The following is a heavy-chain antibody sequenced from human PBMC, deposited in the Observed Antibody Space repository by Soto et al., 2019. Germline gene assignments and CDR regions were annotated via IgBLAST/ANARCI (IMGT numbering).Heavy chain of an antibody. CDR1: GFALTPYT. D-gene: IGHD2-2*01. CDR2: LSSDGSNS. J-gene: IGHJ6*02. CDR3: AKDAEMHATRLLCYFALYL. V-gene: IGHV3-30-3*01. Sequence: GGSLRLSCTARGFALTPYTIHWVRQAPGKGLEWVAGLSSDGSNSFYPDSVNGRITISRDNSKTTVHLQINNLRPDDTAIYYCAKDAEMHATRLLCYFALYLWDRGTWVTVSS.